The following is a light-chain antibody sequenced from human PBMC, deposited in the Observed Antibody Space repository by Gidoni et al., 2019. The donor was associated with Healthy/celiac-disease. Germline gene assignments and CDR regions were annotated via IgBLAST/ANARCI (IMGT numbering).Light chain of an antibody. CDR2: EVS. J-gene: IGLJ1*01. Sequence: QSALTQPPSASGSPGQSVPISCTGTSSDVGGYNYVSCDQQHPGKAPKLMIYEVSKRPSGVPDRFSGSKSGNTASLTVSGLQAEDEADYYCSSYAGSSYVFGTGTKVTVL. CDR3: SSYAGSSYV. V-gene: IGLV2-8*01. CDR1: SSDVGGYNY.